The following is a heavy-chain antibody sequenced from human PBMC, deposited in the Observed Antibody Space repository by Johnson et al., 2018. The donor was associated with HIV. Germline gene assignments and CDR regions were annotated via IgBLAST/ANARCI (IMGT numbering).Heavy chain of an antibody. CDR3: ARGGWVFDSFDI. J-gene: IGHJ3*02. CDR1: GFSFSSYG. D-gene: IGHD6-13*01. CDR2: IWYDGSNK. V-gene: IGHV3-33*01. Sequence: QVQLVESGGGVVQPGRSLRLSCAASGFSFSSYGMHWVRQAPGKGLEWVANIWYDGSNKYYADSVKGRFTISRDNSKNTLYLQMNSLRAEDTAVYYCARGGWVFDSFDIWGQGTMVTVSS.